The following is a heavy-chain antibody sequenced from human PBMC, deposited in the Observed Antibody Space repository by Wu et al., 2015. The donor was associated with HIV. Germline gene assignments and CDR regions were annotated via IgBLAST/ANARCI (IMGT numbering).Heavy chain of an antibody. CDR2: INPNSGGT. J-gene: IGHJ3*02. CDR3: ARAPRNDFWSRRNAFDI. D-gene: IGHD3-3*01. V-gene: IGHV1-2*02. CDR1: GYTFTGYY. Sequence: QVQLVQSGAEVKKPGASVKVSCKASGYTFTGYYMHWVRQAPGQGLEWMGWINPNSGGTNYAQKFQGRVTMTRDTSISTAYMELSRLRSDDTAVYYCARAPRNDFWSRRNAFDIWGQGTMVTVSS.